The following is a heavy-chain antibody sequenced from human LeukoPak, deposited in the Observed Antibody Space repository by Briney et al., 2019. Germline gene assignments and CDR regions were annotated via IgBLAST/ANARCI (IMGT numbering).Heavy chain of an antibody. CDR2: IIPSFGTA. Sequence: SVKVSCKASGGTFSNYAISWMRQAPGQGPEWMGGIIPSFGTANYAQKLEGRVNITADESTNIAYMELRSLRSEDAAVYCAKGGYCSGGTCYIRGFDPWGQGTLVTVSS. CDR3: AKGGYCSGGTCYIRGFDP. D-gene: IGHD2-15*01. CDR1: GGTFSNYA. V-gene: IGHV1-69*01. J-gene: IGHJ5*02.